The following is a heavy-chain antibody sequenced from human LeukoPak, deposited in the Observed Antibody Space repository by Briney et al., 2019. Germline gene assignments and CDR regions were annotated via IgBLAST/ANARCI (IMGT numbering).Heavy chain of an antibody. CDR2: LYRDGNT. V-gene: IGHV3-66*01. CDR3: ARGSRYDLVGAPDY. Sequence: GGSLRLSCAASGFTFSSYEMNWVRQAPGKGLEWVSVLYRDGNTYYGDSVKDRLTISRDISNNTLYLQMNSLRAEDSAVYYCARGSRYDLVGAPDYWGQGTLVTVSS. CDR1: GFTFSSYE. J-gene: IGHJ4*02. D-gene: IGHD1-26*01.